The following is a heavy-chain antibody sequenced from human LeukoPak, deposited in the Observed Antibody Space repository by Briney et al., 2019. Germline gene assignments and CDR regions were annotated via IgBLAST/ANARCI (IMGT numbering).Heavy chain of an antibody. Sequence: PSETLSLTCTVSGGSISSYYWSWIRQPPGKGLEWIGYIYYSGSTNYNPSLKSRVTISVDTSKNQFSLKLSSVTAADTAVYYCARGIGGSYPYYFDYWGQATLVTVSS. CDR3: ARGIGGSYPYYFDY. V-gene: IGHV4-59*01. J-gene: IGHJ4*02. D-gene: IGHD1-26*01. CDR2: IYYSGST. CDR1: GGSISSYY.